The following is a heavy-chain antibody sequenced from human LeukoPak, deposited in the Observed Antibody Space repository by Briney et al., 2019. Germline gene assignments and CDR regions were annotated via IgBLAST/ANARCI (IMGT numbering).Heavy chain of an antibody. Sequence: ASVKVSCKASGYTFTSYGISWVRQAPGQGLEWMGWISAYNGNTNYAQKLQGRVTMTTDTSTSTAYMELRSLRSDDTAVYYCARLYGDYDFWSGITGDAFDIWGQGTMVTVSS. J-gene: IGHJ3*02. CDR3: ARLYGDYDFWSGITGDAFDI. D-gene: IGHD3-3*01. CDR1: GYTFTSYG. V-gene: IGHV1-18*01. CDR2: ISAYNGNT.